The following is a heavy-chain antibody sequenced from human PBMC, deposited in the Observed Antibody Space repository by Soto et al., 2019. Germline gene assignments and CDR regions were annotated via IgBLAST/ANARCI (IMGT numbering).Heavy chain of an antibody. D-gene: IGHD1-1*01. J-gene: IGHJ4*02. Sequence: GGSLRLSCVASGFTFDYFTMHWVHQVPGRGPEWISRITWNGANTYYADSVKGRFTVSRDNSKNSLYLQMSSLKSEDTAVYLCAKDGTGTTYFLFDKWGQGTPVTVSS. CDR1: GFTFDYFT. CDR3: AKDGTGTTYFLFDK. V-gene: IGHV3-43*01. CDR2: ITWNGANT.